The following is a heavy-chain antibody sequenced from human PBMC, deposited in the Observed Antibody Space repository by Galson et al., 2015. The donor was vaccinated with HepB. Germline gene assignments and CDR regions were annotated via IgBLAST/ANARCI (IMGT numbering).Heavy chain of an antibody. CDR2: IDPTDSYT. CDR3: ARVGRTFSSAWLPY. D-gene: IGHD6-19*01. CDR1: GYSFTSYW. V-gene: IGHV5-10-1*01. J-gene: IGHJ4*02. Sequence: QSGAEVKKPGESLRISCKGSGYSFTSYWISWVRQKPEKGLEWMGRIDPTDSYTNYNPSFQGHVTISADESLTTAFLEWRTLKASDTAIYYCARVGRTFSSAWLPYWGQGTLVTGSS.